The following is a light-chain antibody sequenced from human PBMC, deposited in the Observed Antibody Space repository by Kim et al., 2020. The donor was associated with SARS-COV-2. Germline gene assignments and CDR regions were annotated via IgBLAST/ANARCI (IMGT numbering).Light chain of an antibody. V-gene: IGLV3-21*04. CDR3: QVWDGSSDHVL. J-gene: IGLJ2*01. Sequence: PRETARITCEENNIGNKSVHWYQQKPSQAPILVMYYDSDRPSGIPERFSGSNSGNTATLTISRVGAGDEADYYCQVWDGSSDHVLFGGGTQLTVL. CDR1: NIGNKS. CDR2: YDS.